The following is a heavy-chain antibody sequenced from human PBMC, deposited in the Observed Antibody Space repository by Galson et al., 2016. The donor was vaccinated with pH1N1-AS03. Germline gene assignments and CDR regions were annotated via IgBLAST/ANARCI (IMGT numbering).Heavy chain of an antibody. V-gene: IGHV3-23*01. J-gene: IGHJ4*02. Sequence: SLRLSCAASGFTFSTYAMSWVRQAPGKGLEWVSSISGADLSTYYADSVKGRFTVSRDNSKNTLYLQMNGLRAEDTATYYCANPRASGTTMVTRLDYGGQGILVTVSS. D-gene: IGHD5-18*01. CDR2: ISGADLST. CDR3: ANPRASGTTMVTRLDY. CDR1: GFTFSTYA.